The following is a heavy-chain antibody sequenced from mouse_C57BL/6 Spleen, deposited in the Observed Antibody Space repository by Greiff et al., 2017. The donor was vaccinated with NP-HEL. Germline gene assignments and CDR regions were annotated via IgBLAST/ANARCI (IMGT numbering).Heavy chain of an antibody. CDR3: ARENSGYFDY. J-gene: IGHJ2*01. D-gene: IGHD3-2*02. V-gene: IGHV5-16*01. Sequence: EVQVVESEGGLVQPGSSMKLSCTASGFTFSDYYMAWVRQVPEKGLEWVANINYDGSSTYYLDSLKSRFIISRDNAKNILYLQMSSLKSEDTATYYCARENSGYFDYWGQGTTLTVSS. CDR1: GFTFSDYY. CDR2: INYDGSST.